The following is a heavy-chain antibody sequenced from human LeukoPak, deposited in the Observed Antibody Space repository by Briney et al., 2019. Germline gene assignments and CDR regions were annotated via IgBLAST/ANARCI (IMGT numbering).Heavy chain of an antibody. CDR3: ARPLYYYDSSGYYFDY. J-gene: IGHJ4*02. Sequence: GGSLTLSCAASGFTFSSYAMHWVRQAPGKGLEWVAVISYDGSNKYYADSVKGRFTISRDNYKNTLYLQMNSLRAEDTAVYYCARPLYYYDSSGYYFDYWGQGTLVTVSS. V-gene: IGHV3-30-3*01. CDR1: GFTFSSYA. CDR2: ISYDGSNK. D-gene: IGHD3-22*01.